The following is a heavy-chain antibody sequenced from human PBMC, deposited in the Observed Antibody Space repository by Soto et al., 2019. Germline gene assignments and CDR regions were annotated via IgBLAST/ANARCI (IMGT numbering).Heavy chain of an antibody. D-gene: IGHD6-13*01. V-gene: IGHV3-13*04. J-gene: IGHJ5*02. CDR1: GFTLSGYE. CDR2: IATAGDT. Sequence: EVQLVESGGGLVQPGGSLRLSCAASGFTLSGYEMHWVRQLTGKGLEWVSTIATAGDTFYSGSVKGRFTISREEAKNTLYLLMDSLRAEPTAVYYCVRTRGNLIAAAGAYWVDPWGQGTLVTVSS. CDR3: VRTRGNLIAAAGAYWVDP.